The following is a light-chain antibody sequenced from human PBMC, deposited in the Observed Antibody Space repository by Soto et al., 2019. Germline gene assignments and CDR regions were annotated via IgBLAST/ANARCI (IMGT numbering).Light chain of an antibody. V-gene: IGKV3-11*01. CDR3: QQRSNWPLT. Sequence: IVLTQSPGTLSLSPGERVTLSCRASQSVSSNLAWYQQKPGQAPRLLIYEASNRATGIPARFSGSGSGTDFTLTISSLEPEDFAVYYCQQRSNWPLTFGQGTKV. J-gene: IGKJ1*01. CDR2: EAS. CDR1: QSVSSN.